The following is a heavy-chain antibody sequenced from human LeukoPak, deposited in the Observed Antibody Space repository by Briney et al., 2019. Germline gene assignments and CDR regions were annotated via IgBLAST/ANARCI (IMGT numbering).Heavy chain of an antibody. CDR2: IIPILGIA. CDR3: ASSDSSGYYDRDY. J-gene: IGHJ4*02. D-gene: IGHD3-22*01. Sequence: ASVKVSCTASGGTFSSYAISWVRQAPGQGLEWMGRIIPILGIANYAQKFQGRVTITADKSTSTAYMELSSLRSEDTAVYYCASSDSSGYYDRDYWGQGTLVTVSS. CDR1: GGTFSSYA. V-gene: IGHV1-69*04.